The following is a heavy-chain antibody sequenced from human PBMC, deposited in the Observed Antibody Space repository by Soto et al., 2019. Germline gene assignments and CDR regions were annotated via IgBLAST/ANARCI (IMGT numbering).Heavy chain of an antibody. J-gene: IGHJ4*02. CDR3: AKDRSGGSYSLYYFDY. V-gene: IGHV3-30*18. Sequence: GGSLRLSCAASGFTFSSYGMHWVRQAPGKGLEWVAVISYDGSNKYYADSVKGRFTISRDNSKNTLYLQMNSLRAEDTAVYYCAKDRSGGSYSLYYFDYWGQGTLVTVSS. CDR1: GFTFSSYG. D-gene: IGHD1-26*01. CDR2: ISYDGSNK.